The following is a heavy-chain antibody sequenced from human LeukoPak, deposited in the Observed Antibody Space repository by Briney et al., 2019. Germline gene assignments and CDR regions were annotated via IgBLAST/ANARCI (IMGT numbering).Heavy chain of an antibody. CDR2: ISGSGGST. J-gene: IGHJ4*02. CDR1: GFTFSSYA. D-gene: IGHD3-10*01. Sequence: GGSLRLSCAASGFTFSSYAMSWVRQAPGKGLEWVSAISGSGGSTYYADSVKGRFTISRDNSKNTLYLQMNSLRAEDTALYYCAKDIWGTVRGVLDYWGQGTLVTVSS. CDR3: AKDIWGTVRGVLDY. V-gene: IGHV3-23*01.